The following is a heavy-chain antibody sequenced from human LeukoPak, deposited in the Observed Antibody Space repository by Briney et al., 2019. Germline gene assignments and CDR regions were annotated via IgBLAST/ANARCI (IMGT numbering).Heavy chain of an antibody. V-gene: IGHV3-33*06. J-gene: IGHJ1*01. D-gene: IGHD3-10*01. CDR3: AKDHMVRGVMIYAEYFQH. CDR1: GFTFSSYG. Sequence: PGRSLRLSCAASGFTFSSYGMHWVRQAPGKGLEWVAVIWYDGSNKYYADSVKGRFTISRDNSKNTLYLQMDSLRAEDTAVYYCAKDHMVRGVMIYAEYFQHWGQGTLVTVSS. CDR2: IWYDGSNK.